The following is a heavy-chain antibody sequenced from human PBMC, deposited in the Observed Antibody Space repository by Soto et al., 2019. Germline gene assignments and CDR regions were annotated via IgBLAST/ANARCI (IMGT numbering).Heavy chain of an antibody. CDR1: GGSISSYY. J-gene: IGHJ5*02. D-gene: IGHD6-13*01. CDR3: AKGAEYTSSWGSEFDP. Sequence: PSETLSLTCTVSGGSISSYYWSWIRQPPGKGLEWIGYIYYTGSTIYNPSLKSRVTISVDTSKNQFYLKLSSVTAADTAVYYCAKGAEYTSSWGSEFDPWGQGTQVTV. V-gene: IGHV4-59*08. CDR2: IYYTGST.